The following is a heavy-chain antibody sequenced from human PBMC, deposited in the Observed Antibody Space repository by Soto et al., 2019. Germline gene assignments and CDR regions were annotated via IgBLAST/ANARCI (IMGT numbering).Heavy chain of an antibody. Sequence: QVQLVQSGAEVKKPGASVKVSCKASGYTFTSYGISWVRQAPGHGLEWMGWISAYNGNTNYTQKLQGRLTMTTDTPTSTAYMELRSLRSDDTAVYYCARDLPDYDFWSGYSLGKGVRMDVWGKGTTVTVSS. CDR3: ARDLPDYDFWSGYSLGKGVRMDV. J-gene: IGHJ6*03. CDR1: GYTFTSYG. V-gene: IGHV1-18*01. D-gene: IGHD3-3*01. CDR2: ISAYNGNT.